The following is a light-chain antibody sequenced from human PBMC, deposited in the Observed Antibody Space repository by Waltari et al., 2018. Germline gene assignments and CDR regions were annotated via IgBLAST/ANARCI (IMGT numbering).Light chain of an antibody. CDR3: EAWDDSLHGPV. CDR1: RSNIGSNP. V-gene: IGLV1-44*01. CDR2: TNN. J-gene: IGLJ1*01. Sequence: QSVLTQPPSASGTPGQRVTVSCSGSRSNIGSNPVNWYQQLPGTAPKLLIHTNNQRPSGVPDRCSGSKSGSSASLAISGLQSEDEADYYCEAWDDSLHGPVFGTGTEVTVL.